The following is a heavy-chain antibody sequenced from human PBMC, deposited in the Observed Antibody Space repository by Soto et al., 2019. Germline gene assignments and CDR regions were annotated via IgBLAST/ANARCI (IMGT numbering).Heavy chain of an antibody. V-gene: IGHV3-23*01. D-gene: IGHD1-26*01. CDR1: GFTFSSYA. Sequence: GGSLLSCAASGFTFSSYAMSWVRQAPGKGLEWVSAISGSGGSTYYADSVKGRFTISRDNSKNTLYLQMNSLRAEDTAVYYCAKVGGFRVDAFDIWGQGTMVTVSS. J-gene: IGHJ3*02. CDR3: AKVGGFRVDAFDI. CDR2: ISGSGGST.